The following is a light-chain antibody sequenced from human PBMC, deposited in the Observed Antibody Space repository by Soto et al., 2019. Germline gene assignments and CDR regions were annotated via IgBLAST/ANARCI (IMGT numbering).Light chain of an antibody. V-gene: IGLV2-14*01. CDR2: DVN. J-gene: IGLJ2*01. Sequence: QSVLTQPASVSGSPGQSITISCIGTSSDVGGYNYVSWYQQSPGTVPKLMIYDVNNRPSGVSNRFSGSKSGNTASLTISGLRAEDEADYYCSSYSTSSPLVVFGGGTKVTVL. CDR3: SSYSTSSPLVV. CDR1: SSDVGGYNY.